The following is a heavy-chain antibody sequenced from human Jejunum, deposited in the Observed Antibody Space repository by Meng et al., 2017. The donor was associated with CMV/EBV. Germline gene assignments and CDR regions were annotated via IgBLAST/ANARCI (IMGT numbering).Heavy chain of an antibody. V-gene: IGHV4-59*01. CDR3: ARDSYHYGSSTYNWFDP. CDR2: IHHRGTT. D-gene: IGHD3-10*01. Sequence: SIRTYWWSWIRQSPDKGLEWIGYIHHRGTTNHNPSLLSRVIMSVDTSNNQFSLKLTSVTAADTAVYYCARDSYHYGSSTYNWFDPWGEGILVTVSS. J-gene: IGHJ5*02. CDR1: SIRTYW.